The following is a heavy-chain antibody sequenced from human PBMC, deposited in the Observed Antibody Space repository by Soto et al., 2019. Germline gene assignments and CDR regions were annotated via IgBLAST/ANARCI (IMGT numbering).Heavy chain of an antibody. V-gene: IGHV4-39*01. CDR1: GGSISSSGYY. D-gene: IGHD5-12*01. J-gene: IGHJ4*02. CDR2: IYYSGST. CDR3: TRHYSGYDLGGY. Sequence: NPSETLSLTCTVSGGSISSSGYYWGWIRQPPGKGLEWIASIYYSGSTYYNPSLKSRLTISEDRSKNQLTLKLKSVTAADTAVYYCTRHYSGYDLGGYWGQGTLVTVS.